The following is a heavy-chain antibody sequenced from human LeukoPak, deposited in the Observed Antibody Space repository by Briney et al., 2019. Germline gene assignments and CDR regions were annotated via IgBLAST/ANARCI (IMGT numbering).Heavy chain of an antibody. J-gene: IGHJ4*02. CDR3: ARDSKYCSSTSCRFDY. CDR1: GFTFSSYA. CDR2: ISSSSSYI. D-gene: IGHD2-2*01. V-gene: IGHV3-21*01. Sequence: PGGSLRLSCAASGFTFSSYAMSWVRQAPGKGLEWVSSISSSSSYIYYADSVKGRFTISRDNAKNSLYLQMNSLRAEDTAVYYCARDSKYCSSTSCRFDYWGQGTLVTVSS.